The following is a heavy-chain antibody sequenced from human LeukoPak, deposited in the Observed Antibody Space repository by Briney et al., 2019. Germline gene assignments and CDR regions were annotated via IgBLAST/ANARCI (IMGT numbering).Heavy chain of an antibody. D-gene: IGHD1-1*01. J-gene: IGHJ5*02. CDR3: ARGRGAGGERNWCHP. V-gene: IGHV3-11*01. Sequence: PGGSLRLSCGVSGFTFSDYYMNWIRQAPGKGLEWVSHISSSSHTRYYADSVKDRFTISRNNAKDSLYLQMNGQRAEDTAVYYWARGRGAGGERNWCHPWGQGTLVTVSS. CDR2: ISSSSHTR. CDR1: GFTFSDYY.